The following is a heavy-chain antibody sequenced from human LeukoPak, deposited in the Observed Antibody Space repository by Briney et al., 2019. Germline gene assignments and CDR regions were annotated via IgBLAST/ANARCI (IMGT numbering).Heavy chain of an antibody. D-gene: IGHD5-18*01. CDR1: GGSISSSSYY. CDR2: IYYSGST. V-gene: IGHV4-39*01. Sequence: SETLSLTCTVSGGSISSSSYYWGWIRQPPGKGLEWIGSIYYSGSTYYNPSLKSRVTISVDTSKNQFSLKLSSVTAADTAVYYCARLDGYSYGRDYYYYGMDVWGQGTTATVSS. J-gene: IGHJ6*02. CDR3: ARLDGYSYGRDYYYYGMDV.